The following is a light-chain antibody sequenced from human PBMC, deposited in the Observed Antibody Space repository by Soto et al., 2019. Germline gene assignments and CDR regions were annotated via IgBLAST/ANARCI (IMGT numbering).Light chain of an antibody. CDR1: QSVSKN. V-gene: IGKV3-15*01. Sequence: EIVMTQSPATLSVSPGERATLSCRASQSVSKNLAWYQQKPGQAPRLLINGASTRAPGIPARFSGSGSGTDFTLTISSLQSEDFAVYYYQQYNNWPRTFGQGTKVDI. CDR2: GAS. CDR3: QQYNNWPRT. J-gene: IGKJ1*01.